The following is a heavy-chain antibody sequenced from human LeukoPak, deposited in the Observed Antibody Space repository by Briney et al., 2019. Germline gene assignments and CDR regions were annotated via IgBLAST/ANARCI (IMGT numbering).Heavy chain of an antibody. V-gene: IGHV4-34*01. D-gene: IGHD2-15*01. CDR2: INHSGSN. CDR3: ARADGPYCSGGSCSGWFDP. CDR1: GLTISGYC. Sequence: SVTLSFNCAGYGLTISGYCWSWIRQPPGKGLEWTEEINHSGSNNYNTSLKSGVTISVDTSKNQFSLKLSSVTAADAAVYYCARADGPYCSGGSCSGWFDPWGQGTLVTVSS. J-gene: IGHJ5*02.